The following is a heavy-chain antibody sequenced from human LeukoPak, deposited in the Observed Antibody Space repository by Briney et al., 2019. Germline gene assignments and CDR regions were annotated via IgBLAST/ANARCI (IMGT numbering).Heavy chain of an antibody. J-gene: IGHJ4*02. D-gene: IGHD5-12*01. Sequence: SETLSLTCAVSGYSISSGYYWGWIRQPPGKGLEWIGIIYHSGSTYYNPSLKSRVTISVDTSKNQFSLKLSSVTAADTAVYYCARYSGYASYYFDYWGQGTLVTVSS. CDR2: IYHSGST. CDR3: ARYSGYASYYFDY. V-gene: IGHV4-38-2*01. CDR1: GYSISSGYY.